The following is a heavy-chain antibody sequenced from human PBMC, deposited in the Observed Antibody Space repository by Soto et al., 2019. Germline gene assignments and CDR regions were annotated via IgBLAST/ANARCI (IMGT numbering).Heavy chain of an antibody. CDR1: GFPFSTHG. CDR3: AKSRYSGYDFKYYYYYGMDV. J-gene: IGHJ6*02. D-gene: IGHD5-12*01. V-gene: IGHV3-30*18. Sequence: PVGSLRLSCAASGFPFSTHGMHWVRQAPGKGLEWVAVISYDGNNKYYADSVEGPFTISRDNSKNTLYLQMNSLRAEDTAVYYCAKSRYSGYDFKYYYYYGMDVWGQGTTVTVSS. CDR2: ISYDGNNK.